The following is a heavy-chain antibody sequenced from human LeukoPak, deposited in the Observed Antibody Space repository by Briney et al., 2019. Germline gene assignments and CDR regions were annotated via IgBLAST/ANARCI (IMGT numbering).Heavy chain of an antibody. D-gene: IGHD2-15*01. CDR2: IWYDGSNK. CDR3: ARALRELGYCSGGSCPFDY. CDR1: GFTFSSYA. V-gene: IGHV3-33*08. Sequence: GGSLRLSCAASGFTFSSYAMHWVRQAPGKGLEWVAVIWYDGSNKYYADSVKGRFTISRDNSKNTLYLQMNSLRAEDTAVYYCARALRELGYCSGGSCPFDYWGQGTLVTVSS. J-gene: IGHJ4*02.